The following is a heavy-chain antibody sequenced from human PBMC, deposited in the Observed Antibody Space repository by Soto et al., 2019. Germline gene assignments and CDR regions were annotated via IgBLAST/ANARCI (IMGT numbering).Heavy chain of an antibody. Sequence: GGSLRLSCAASGFTFSSYGMHWVRQAPGKGLEWVAVIWYDGSNKYYADSVKGRFTISRDNSKNTLYLQMNSLRAEDTAVYYCARDHCSSTSCYPFDYWGQGTLVTVSS. CDR3: ARDHCSSTSCYPFDY. CDR1: GFTFSSYG. CDR2: IWYDGSNK. D-gene: IGHD2-2*01. V-gene: IGHV3-33*01. J-gene: IGHJ4*02.